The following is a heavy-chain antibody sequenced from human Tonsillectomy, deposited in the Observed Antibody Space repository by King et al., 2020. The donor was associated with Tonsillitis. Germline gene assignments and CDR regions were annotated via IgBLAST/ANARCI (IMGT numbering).Heavy chain of an antibody. D-gene: IGHD3-3*01. J-gene: IGHJ3*02. V-gene: IGHV3-21*01. CDR3: ARDSSTIFGVVIPYGYPYDAFDI. CDR2: ISSSSSYI. Sequence: VQLVESGGGLVKPGGSLRLSCAASGFTFSSYSMNWVRQAPGKGLEWVSSISSSSSYIYYADSVKGRFTISRDNAKNSLYLQMNSLRAEDTAVYYCARDSSTIFGVVIPYGYPYDAFDIWGQGTMVTVSS. CDR1: GFTFSSYS.